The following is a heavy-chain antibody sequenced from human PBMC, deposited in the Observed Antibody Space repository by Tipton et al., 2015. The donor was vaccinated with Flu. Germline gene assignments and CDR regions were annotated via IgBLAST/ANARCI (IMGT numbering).Heavy chain of an antibody. CDR1: GYTFTTHW. CDR2: IYPDDSDT. J-gene: IGHJ4*02. CDR3: GRLTHAYCSGESCPLDH. V-gene: IGHV5-51*03. D-gene: IGHD2-21*01. Sequence: VQLVQSGPEVKKPGESLNISCKASGYTFTTHWIGWVRQMPGKGLEWMGIIYPDDSDTRFSPSLQGHVTTSVDKSISIAYLQWSSLKASDTATYYCGRLTHAYCSGESCPLDHWGQGTLVTVSS.